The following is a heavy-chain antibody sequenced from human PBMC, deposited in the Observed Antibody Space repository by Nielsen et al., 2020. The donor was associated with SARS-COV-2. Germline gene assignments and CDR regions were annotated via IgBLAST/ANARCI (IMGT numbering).Heavy chain of an antibody. V-gene: IGHV3-23*01. Sequence: GESLKISCAASRNYAMSWVRQAPGKGLDWVSAISYSGETTYYADSVKGRFTVSRDNSKHTLYLQMNSLRVEDTAVYYCAQNRRDYGDYGDFDYWGQGILVTVAS. D-gene: IGHD4-17*01. CDR3: AQNRRDYGDYGDFDY. CDR2: ISYSGETT. CDR1: RNYA. J-gene: IGHJ4*02.